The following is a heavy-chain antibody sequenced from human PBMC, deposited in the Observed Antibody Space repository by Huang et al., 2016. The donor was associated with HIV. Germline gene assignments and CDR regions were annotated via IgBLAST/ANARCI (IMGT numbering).Heavy chain of an antibody. D-gene: IGHD3-22*01. CDR2: ISGHSGNT. V-gene: IGHV1-18*01. CDR3: AGDGAYYPGGGNGFDI. J-gene: IGHJ3*02. Sequence: QVQLAQSGAVVKKPGASVKVSCKASGYTFTKNGISWVRQAPGQAFEWIGWISGHSGNTKYAQTFQGRVLMTTDISTRTAYMELRNLRPEDTAIYFCAGDGAYYPGGGNGFDIWGQGTMVSVSS. CDR1: GYTFTKNG.